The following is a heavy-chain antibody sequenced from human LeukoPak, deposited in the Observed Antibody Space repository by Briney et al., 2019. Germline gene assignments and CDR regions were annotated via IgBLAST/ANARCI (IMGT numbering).Heavy chain of an antibody. CDR2: IYYSGYT. D-gene: IGHD6-13*01. V-gene: IGHV4-59*01. CDR1: GGSISSYY. Sequence: PSETLSLTCTVSGGSISSYYWSWIRQPPGKGLEWIGYIYYSGYTNYNPSLKSRVTISVDTSKNQFSLKLSSVTAADTAVYYCAAAYLGIAAAGPFDYWGQGTLVTVSS. J-gene: IGHJ4*02. CDR3: AAAYLGIAAAGPFDY.